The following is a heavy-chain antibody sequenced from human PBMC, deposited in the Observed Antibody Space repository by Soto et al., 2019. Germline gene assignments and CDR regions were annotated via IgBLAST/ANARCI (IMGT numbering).Heavy chain of an antibody. J-gene: IGHJ6*02. V-gene: IGHV1-18*01. CDR2: ISAYDDNT. Sequence: QAQLVQSGPEVKKPGASVKVSCKASGYRFTSYGISWVRQAPGQGLEWLGWISAYDDNTKYAQTLQGRVSMSTDTSTNTAYMELWSLRSDDTAMYYCARGGYYDSSGSRNYHYYGMNVWGQGTTVTVSS. CDR3: ARGGYYDSSGSRNYHYYGMNV. CDR1: GYRFTSYG. D-gene: IGHD3-22*01.